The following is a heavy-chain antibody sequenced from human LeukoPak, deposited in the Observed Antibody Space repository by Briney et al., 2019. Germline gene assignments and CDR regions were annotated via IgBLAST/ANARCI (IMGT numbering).Heavy chain of an antibody. CDR2: IWYDGSNK. J-gene: IGHJ4*02. D-gene: IGHD2-21*02. CDR1: GFTFSTFG. V-gene: IGHV3-33*08. Sequence: SGRSLRLSCAASGFTFSTFGMHWVRQAPGKGLEWVALIWYDGSNKYYADSVKGRFTISRDNSKNTLYLQMNSLRAEDTAVYYCARDLVQYCGGDCYSDYWGQGTLVIVSS. CDR3: ARDLVQYCGGDCYSDY.